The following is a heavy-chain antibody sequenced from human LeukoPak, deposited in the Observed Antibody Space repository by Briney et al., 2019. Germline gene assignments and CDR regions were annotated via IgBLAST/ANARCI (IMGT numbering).Heavy chain of an antibody. CDR2: IYYSGST. D-gene: IGHD3-22*01. CDR3: ARLNDRADAFDI. J-gene: IGHJ3*02. Sequence: PSETLSLTCTVSGGSISSYYWSWIRQPPGKGLEWIGYIYYSGSTNYNPSLKSRVTISVDTSKNKFPLKLSSVTAADTAVYYCARLNDRADAFDIWGQGTMVTVSS. V-gene: IGHV4-59*01. CDR1: GGSISSYY.